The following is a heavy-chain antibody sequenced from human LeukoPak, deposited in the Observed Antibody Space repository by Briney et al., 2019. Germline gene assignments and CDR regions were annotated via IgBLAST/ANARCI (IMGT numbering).Heavy chain of an antibody. CDR1: GFAFSNYA. CDR2: INTSGGTT. CDR3: AKDRGY. Sequence: EGSLRLSCAASGFAFSNYAMTWVRQAPGKGLEWVSAINTSGGTTYYADSVKGRFTISRDNSKNTLYLQMNSLRAEDTAVYYCAKDRGYWGQGTLVTVSS. V-gene: IGHV3-23*01. J-gene: IGHJ4*02.